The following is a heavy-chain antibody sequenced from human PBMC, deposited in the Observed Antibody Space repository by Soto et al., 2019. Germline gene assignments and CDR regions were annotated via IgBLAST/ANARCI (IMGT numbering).Heavy chain of an antibody. Sequence: SVKVSCKASGGSFSNYIFAWVRQAPGQGLEWMGGTIPMFATAQYAQKLQGRVTITADESTSTVYMDLTSLTSDDTAVYYCARGLFGQQWLVGFDTWGQGTLVTAPQ. J-gene: IGHJ4*02. CDR2: TIPMFATA. CDR1: GGSFSNYI. V-gene: IGHV1-69*13. D-gene: IGHD6-19*01. CDR3: ARGLFGQQWLVGFDT.